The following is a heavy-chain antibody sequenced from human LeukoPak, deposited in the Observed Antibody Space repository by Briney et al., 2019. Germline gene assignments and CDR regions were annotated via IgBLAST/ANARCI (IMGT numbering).Heavy chain of an antibody. CDR1: GYTFTSYD. CDR2: MNPNSGNT. J-gene: IGHJ6*02. CDR3: ARAEYKTSYDFWSGYYRSGDYYYYGMDV. Sequence: GASVKVSCKASGYTFTSYDINGVRQATGQGREWMGWMNPNSGNTGYAQKFQGRVTMTRNTSISTAYMELSSLRSEDTAVYYCARAEYKTSYDFWSGYYRSGDYYYYGMDVWGQGTTVTVSS. D-gene: IGHD3-3*01. V-gene: IGHV1-8*01.